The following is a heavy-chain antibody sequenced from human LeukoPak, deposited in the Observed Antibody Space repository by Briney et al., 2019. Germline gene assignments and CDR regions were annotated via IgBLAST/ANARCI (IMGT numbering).Heavy chain of an antibody. D-gene: IGHD3-22*01. CDR3: AKDAHQYYYDSSGPAFDI. CDR2: ISGSGGTT. V-gene: IGHV3-23*01. Sequence: PGGSLRLSCAASGFTFSSYAMSWVRQAPGKGLEWVSAISGSGGTTYYADSVTGRFTISRDNSKNTLYLQMNSLRAEDTAVYYCAKDAHQYYYDSSGPAFDIWGQGTMVTVSS. CDR1: GFTFSSYA. J-gene: IGHJ3*02.